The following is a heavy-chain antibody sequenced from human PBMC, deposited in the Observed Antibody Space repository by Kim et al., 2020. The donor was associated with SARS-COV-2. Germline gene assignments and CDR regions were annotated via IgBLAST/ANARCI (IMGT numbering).Heavy chain of an antibody. D-gene: IGHD5-12*01. CDR2: ISYDGSNK. V-gene: IGHV3-30*18. CDR1: GFTFSSYG. Sequence: GGSLRLSCAASGFTFSSYGMHWVRQAPGKGLEWVAVISYDGSNKYYADSVKGRFTISRDNSKNTLYLQMNSLRAEDTAVYYCAKGGGYNGKDFDYWGQGTLVTVSS. CDR3: AKGGGYNGKDFDY. J-gene: IGHJ4*02.